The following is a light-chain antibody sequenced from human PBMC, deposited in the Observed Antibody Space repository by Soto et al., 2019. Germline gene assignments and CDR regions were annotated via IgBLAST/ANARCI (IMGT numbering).Light chain of an antibody. CDR2: DDD. V-gene: IGLV1-51*01. J-gene: IGLJ1*01. Sequence: QSVLAQPPSVSAAPGQRVTISCSGSSSNIGGNSVSWYQQLPGTAPKLLIYDDDKRPSGIPDRFSGSKSGTSATLGITGFQTGDEADYYCGSWDSSLSAYVFGTGTKSPS. CDR1: SSNIGGNS. CDR3: GSWDSSLSAYV.